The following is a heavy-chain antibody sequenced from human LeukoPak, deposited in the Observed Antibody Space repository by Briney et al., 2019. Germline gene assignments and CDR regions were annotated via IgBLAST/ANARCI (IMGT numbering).Heavy chain of an antibody. CDR3: ARSSPPETFDY. Sequence: PSQTLSLTCTVSGCSISSGGYYWSWIRQHPGKGLEWIGYIYYSGSTYYNPSLKSRVTISVDTSKNQFSLKLSSVTAADTAVYYCARSSPPETFDYWGQGTLVTVSS. CDR2: IYYSGST. J-gene: IGHJ4*02. CDR1: GCSISSGGYY. D-gene: IGHD6-6*01. V-gene: IGHV4-31*03.